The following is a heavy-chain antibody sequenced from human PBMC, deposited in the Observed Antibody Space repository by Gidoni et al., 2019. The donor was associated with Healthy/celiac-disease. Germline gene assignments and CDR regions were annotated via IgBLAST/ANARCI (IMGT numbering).Heavy chain of an antibody. V-gene: IGHV4-31*03. CDR1: GGSLSSGGYY. Sequence: QVQLQESGPGLVKPSQTLSLTCTVSGGSLSSGGYYWSWIRQHPGKGLEWIGYIYYSGSTYYNPSLKSRVTISVDTSKNQFSLKLSSVTAADTAVYYCARDALVDTAMVTLGYWGQGTLVTVSS. CDR3: ARDALVDTAMVTLGY. J-gene: IGHJ4*02. CDR2: IYYSGST. D-gene: IGHD5-18*01.